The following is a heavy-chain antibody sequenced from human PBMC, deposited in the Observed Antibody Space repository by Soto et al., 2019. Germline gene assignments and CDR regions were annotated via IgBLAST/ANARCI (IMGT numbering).Heavy chain of an antibody. V-gene: IGHV3-11*01. CDR2: ISATGSTT. D-gene: IGHD2-15*01. Sequence: QGQRVESGGGLVKPGGSLRLSCAASGFTFIDNDMSWIRQAPGKGLEWISYISATGSTTYYADSVKGRFTSSRDNARNTLYLQMSSLRAEDTAVYYCAREGYSHFDYWGQGALVSVSS. J-gene: IGHJ4*02. CDR3: AREGYSHFDY. CDR1: GFTFIDND.